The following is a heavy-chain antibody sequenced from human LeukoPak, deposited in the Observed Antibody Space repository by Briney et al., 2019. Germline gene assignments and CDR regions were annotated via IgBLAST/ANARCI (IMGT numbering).Heavy chain of an antibody. CDR3: ARERDSGYPFDY. D-gene: IGHD5-12*01. CDR1: GFTFSSYS. Sequence: GGSLSLSCAASGFTFSSYSMNWVRQAPGKGLEWVSSISSSSSYIYYADSVKGRFTISRDNAKNSLYLQMNSLRAEDTAVYYCARERDSGYPFDYWGQGTLVTVSS. CDR2: ISSSSSYI. V-gene: IGHV3-21*01. J-gene: IGHJ4*02.